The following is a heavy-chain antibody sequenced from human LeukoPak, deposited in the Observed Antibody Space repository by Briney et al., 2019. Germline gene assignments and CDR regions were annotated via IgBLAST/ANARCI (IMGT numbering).Heavy chain of an antibody. Sequence: SETLPLTCTVSGVSISNSYWTWIRQPPGKGLEWIGNVYSSGTTNYNPSLMSRITISVDTSKNQFSLELTSVTAADTAVYYCAKQGGVYGSSWIDYWGQGALVTVSS. D-gene: IGHD6-13*01. J-gene: IGHJ4*02. CDR1: GVSISNSY. V-gene: IGHV4-59*08. CDR2: VYSSGTT. CDR3: AKQGGVYGSSWIDY.